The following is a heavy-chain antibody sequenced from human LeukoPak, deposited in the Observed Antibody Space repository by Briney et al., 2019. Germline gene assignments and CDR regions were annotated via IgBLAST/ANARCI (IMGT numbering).Heavy chain of an antibody. D-gene: IGHD2-15*01. Sequence: PSETLPLTCTVSGGSISSSSYYSGWIRQPPGKGLEWIGSIYYSASTYYNPSLKSRVTISIDTSKNQFSLKLSSVTAADTAVYYCARLGYCSGGSCYTEAFDIWGQGTMVTVSS. J-gene: IGHJ3*02. CDR2: IYYSAST. V-gene: IGHV4-39*01. CDR1: GGSISSSSYY. CDR3: ARLGYCSGGSCYTEAFDI.